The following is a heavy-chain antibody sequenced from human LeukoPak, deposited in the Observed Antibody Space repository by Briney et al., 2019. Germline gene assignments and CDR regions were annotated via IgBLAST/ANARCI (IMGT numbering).Heavy chain of an antibody. J-gene: IGHJ4*02. Sequence: GGSMRLSCAASGFTVSSNHMSWVRQAPGKGLEWVSVIYSGGSTYYADSVKGRFTISRDNSKNTLYLQMNSLRAEDTAVYYCAREGYSYGHFDYWGQGTLVTVSS. CDR3: AREGYSYGHFDY. CDR1: GFTVSSNH. D-gene: IGHD5-18*01. V-gene: IGHV3-53*01. CDR2: IYSGGST.